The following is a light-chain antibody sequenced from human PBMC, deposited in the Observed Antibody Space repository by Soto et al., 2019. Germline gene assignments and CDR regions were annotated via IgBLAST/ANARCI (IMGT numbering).Light chain of an antibody. V-gene: IGKV3-15*01. CDR3: QQGHNWPLT. CDR2: GAS. CDR1: QSINSE. Sequence: EIVMTQSPATLSLSPGEGAALSCRASQSINSELDWYQQKPGQPPRLLIYGASTRATGVPARFTGSESGSEFPLTISGLQSEDFAVYYCQQGHNWPLTFGQGTRLEI. J-gene: IGKJ2*01.